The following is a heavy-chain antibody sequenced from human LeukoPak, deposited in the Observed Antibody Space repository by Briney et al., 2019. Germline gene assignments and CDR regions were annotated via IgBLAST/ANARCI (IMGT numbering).Heavy chain of an antibody. CDR1: GFTFSNYE. CDR2: ISSSGDTI. J-gene: IGHJ4*02. V-gene: IGHV3-48*03. CDR3: ARVLPYFDY. Sequence: GGSLRLSCAASGFTFSNYEMNWVRQAPGKGREWVSYISSSGDTIYYADSVKGRFTISRDNAKNSLYLQMNSLRAEDTAVYYCARVLPYFDYWGQGTLVTVSS.